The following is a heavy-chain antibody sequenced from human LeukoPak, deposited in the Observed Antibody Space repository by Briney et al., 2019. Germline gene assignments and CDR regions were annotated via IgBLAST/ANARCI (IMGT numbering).Heavy chain of an antibody. V-gene: IGHV1-18*01. CDR3: ARVLYGSGSYDAFDI. Sequence: ASVKVSCKASGYTFTSYGISWVRQAPGQGLEWMGWISAYNGNTNYAQKLQGRVTMTTDTSTSTAYMELRSLRSDDTAVYYCARVLYGSGSYDAFDIWGQGTKVTVSS. CDR2: ISAYNGNT. CDR1: GYTFTSYG. J-gene: IGHJ3*02. D-gene: IGHD3-10*01.